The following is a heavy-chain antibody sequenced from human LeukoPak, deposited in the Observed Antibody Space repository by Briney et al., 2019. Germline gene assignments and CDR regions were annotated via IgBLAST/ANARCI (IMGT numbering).Heavy chain of an antibody. V-gene: IGHV3-30-3*01. J-gene: IGHJ4*02. CDR1: GFIFSSYW. CDR2: ISYDGSNK. Sequence: GGSLRLSCAASGFIFSSYWMHWVRQAPGKGLEWVAVISYDGSNKYYADSVKGRFTISRDNSKNTLYLQMNSLKTEDTAVYYCITEYSSGWHDYWGQGTLVTVSS. D-gene: IGHD6-19*01. CDR3: ITEYSSGWHDY.